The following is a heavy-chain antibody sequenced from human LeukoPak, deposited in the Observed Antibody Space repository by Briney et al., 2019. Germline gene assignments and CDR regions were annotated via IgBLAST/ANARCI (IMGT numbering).Heavy chain of an antibody. CDR2: ISGSGGST. V-gene: IGHV3-23*01. CDR1: GFAFGSYA. Sequence: PGGSLRLSCAASGFAFGSYAINWVRQAPGKGLEWVSAISGSGGSTHYADSVKGRFTISRDNSKNTLYLQMNSLRAEDTAVYYCAKEGFRSSGWYGYWGQGTLVTVSS. CDR3: AKEGFRSSGWYGY. J-gene: IGHJ4*02. D-gene: IGHD6-19*01.